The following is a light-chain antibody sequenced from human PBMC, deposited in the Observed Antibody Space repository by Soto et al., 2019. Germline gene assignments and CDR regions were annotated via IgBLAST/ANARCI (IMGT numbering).Light chain of an antibody. CDR1: QSVSNNY. J-gene: IGKJ1*01. CDR2: GAS. CDR3: QQYGSSGT. V-gene: IGKV3-20*01. Sequence: PGQRATLSCGASQSVSNNYLAWYQQKPGQAPRLLIYGASNRATGIPDRFSGSGSGTDFTLTISRLEPEDFAVYYCQQYGSSGTFGQGTRWIS.